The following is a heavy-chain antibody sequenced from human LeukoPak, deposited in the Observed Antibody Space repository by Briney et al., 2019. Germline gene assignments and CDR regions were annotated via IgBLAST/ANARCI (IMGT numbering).Heavy chain of an antibody. CDR3: ARGRRVVAATHYNYYYYMDV. CDR2: INPNSGGT. Sequence: ASVKVSCKASGYTFTGYYMHWVRQAPGQGLEWMGWINPNSGGTNYAQKFQGRVTMTRDTFISTAYMELSRLRSDDTAVYYCARGRRVVAATHYNYYYYMDVWGNGTTVTVSS. CDR1: GYTFTGYY. J-gene: IGHJ6*03. V-gene: IGHV1-2*02. D-gene: IGHD2-15*01.